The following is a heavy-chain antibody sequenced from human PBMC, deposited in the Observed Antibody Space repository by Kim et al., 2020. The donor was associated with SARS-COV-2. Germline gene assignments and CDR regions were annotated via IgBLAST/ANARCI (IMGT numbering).Heavy chain of an antibody. Sequence: GGSLRLSCAASGFTFSSYGMHWVRQAPGKGLEWVAVISYDGSNKYYADSVKGRFTISRDNSKNTLYLQMNSLRAEDTAVYYCAKDSRGYGDFFDYWGQGTLVTVSS. D-gene: IGHD4-17*01. V-gene: IGHV3-30*18. CDR1: GFTFSSYG. CDR2: ISYDGSNK. CDR3: AKDSRGYGDFFDY. J-gene: IGHJ4*02.